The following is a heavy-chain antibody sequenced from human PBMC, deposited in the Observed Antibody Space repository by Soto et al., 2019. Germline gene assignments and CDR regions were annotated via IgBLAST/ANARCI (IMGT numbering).Heavy chain of an antibody. CDR2: ISYDGSNK. D-gene: IGHD6-6*01. CDR3: AGDGALEYSIFCYYGMDV. Sequence: GGSLRLSCAASGFTFSSYAMHWVRQAPGKGLEWVAVISYDGSNKYYADSVKGRFTISRDNSKNTLYLQMNSLRAEDTAVYYCAGDGALEYSIFCYYGMDVWGQGTTVTVSS. CDR1: GFTFSSYA. V-gene: IGHV3-30-3*01. J-gene: IGHJ6*02.